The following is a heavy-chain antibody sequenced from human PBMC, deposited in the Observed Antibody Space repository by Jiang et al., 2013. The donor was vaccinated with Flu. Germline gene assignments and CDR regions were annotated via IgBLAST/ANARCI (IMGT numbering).Heavy chain of an antibody. J-gene: IGHJ4*02. CDR1: GYPFTLYA. CDR2: ISPGNGDT. V-gene: IGHV1-3*01. D-gene: IGHD3-16*01. Sequence: SGAEVKKPGASVKVSCKPSGYPFTLYALHWVRQAPGQRLEWMGWISPGNGDTKYSQEFLGRVTITRDTSAITAYMELSSLRSEDTAVYYCARRVGRTFDYWGQGTLVTVSS. CDR3: ARRVGRTFDY.